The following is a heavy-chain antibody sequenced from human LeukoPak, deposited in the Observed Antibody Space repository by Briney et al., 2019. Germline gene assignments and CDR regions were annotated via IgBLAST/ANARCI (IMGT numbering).Heavy chain of an antibody. CDR2: IRSKAYGGTT. CDR1: GFTFGDYA. V-gene: IGHV3-49*03. Sequence: GGSLRLSCTASGFTFGDYAMSWFRQAPGKGLEWVGFIRSKAYGGTTEYAASVKRRFTISRDDSKSIAYLQMNSLKTEDTAVYYCTRESSSGWYRDYWGQGTLVTVSS. D-gene: IGHD6-19*01. J-gene: IGHJ4*02. CDR3: TRESSSGWYRDY.